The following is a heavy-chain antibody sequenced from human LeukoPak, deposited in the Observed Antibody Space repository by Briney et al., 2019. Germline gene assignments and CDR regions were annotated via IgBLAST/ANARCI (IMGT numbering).Heavy chain of an antibody. CDR3: ARERINSYGSPFGY. J-gene: IGHJ4*02. D-gene: IGHD5-18*01. V-gene: IGHV3-33*01. CDR1: GFTFSSYG. CDR2: IWYDGSNK. Sequence: GGSLRLSCAASGFTFSSYGMHWVRQAPGKGLEWVAVIWYDGSNKYYADSVKGRFTISRDNSKNTLYLQMNSLRAEDTAVYYCARERINSYGSPFGYWGQGTLVTVSS.